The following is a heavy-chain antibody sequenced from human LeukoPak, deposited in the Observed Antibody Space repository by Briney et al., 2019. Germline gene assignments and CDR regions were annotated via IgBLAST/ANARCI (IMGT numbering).Heavy chain of an antibody. J-gene: IGHJ4*02. D-gene: IGHD4-17*01. CDR3: AKGGADYGEYDY. CDR2: IKQDGSAK. V-gene: IGHV3-7*02. Sequence: GSLRLSCAASGFTFSNYWMNWVRQAPGKGLEWVANIKQDGSAKYYVDSVKGRFTISRDNAKNSLYLQMNSLRAEDTAVYYCAKGGADYGEYDYWGQGTLVTVSS. CDR1: GFTFSNYW.